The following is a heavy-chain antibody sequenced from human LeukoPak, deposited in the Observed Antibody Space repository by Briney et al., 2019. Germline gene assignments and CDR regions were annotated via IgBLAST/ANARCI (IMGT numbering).Heavy chain of an antibody. CDR3: AKDIGAVAHQYYFDY. Sequence: PGGSLRLSCATSGFTFDDYAMHWVRQAPGEGLEWVSGISWNSGSIGYADSVKGRFTISRDNAKNSLYLQMNSLRAEDTALYYCAKDIGAVAHQYYFDYWGQGTLVTVSS. CDR2: ISWNSGSI. D-gene: IGHD6-19*01. CDR1: GFTFDDYA. V-gene: IGHV3-9*01. J-gene: IGHJ4*02.